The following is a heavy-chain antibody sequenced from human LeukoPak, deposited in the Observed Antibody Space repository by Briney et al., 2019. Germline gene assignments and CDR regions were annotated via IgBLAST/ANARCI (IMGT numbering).Heavy chain of an antibody. D-gene: IGHD2-2*01. CDR1: GGSISSGGYY. Sequence: SETVSLTCTVSGGSISSGGYYWSWIRQHPGKGLEWIGYIYYSGSTYYNPSLKSRVTISVDTSKNQFSLKLSSVTAADTAVYYCARRDCSSTSCYAGWFDPWGQGTLVTVSS. CDR2: IYYSGST. J-gene: IGHJ5*02. V-gene: IGHV4-31*03. CDR3: ARRDCSSTSCYAGWFDP.